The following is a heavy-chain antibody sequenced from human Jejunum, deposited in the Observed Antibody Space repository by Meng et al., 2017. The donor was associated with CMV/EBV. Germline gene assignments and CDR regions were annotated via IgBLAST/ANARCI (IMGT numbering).Heavy chain of an antibody. D-gene: IGHD1-26*01. CDR1: GYSFTTYA. Sequence: VQVGQAGAEVKKPGASVKVSCKASGYSFTTYAMHWVRQAPGQRLEWMGWINAGNGNTNYAQTLQGRVTMTTDTSTSTAYMELRSLRSDDTAVYYCARVEVGITSGDYWGQGTLVTVFS. CDR2: INAGNGNT. J-gene: IGHJ4*02. CDR3: ARVEVGITSGDY. V-gene: IGHV1-3*01.